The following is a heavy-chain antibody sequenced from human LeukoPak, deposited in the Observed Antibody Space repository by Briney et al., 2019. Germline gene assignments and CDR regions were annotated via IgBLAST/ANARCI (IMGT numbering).Heavy chain of an antibody. Sequence: SVKVSCKATGGTFSSYAINWVRQAPGEGLEWMGRIIPIYGTANYTQKFHDRVTITADKSTSTAYMELSSLRSEDTAVYYCASTNVDTAMVSYHMDVWGKGTTVTVSS. V-gene: IGHV1-69*06. D-gene: IGHD5-18*01. J-gene: IGHJ6*03. CDR3: ASTNVDTAMVSYHMDV. CDR1: GGTFSSYA. CDR2: IIPIYGTA.